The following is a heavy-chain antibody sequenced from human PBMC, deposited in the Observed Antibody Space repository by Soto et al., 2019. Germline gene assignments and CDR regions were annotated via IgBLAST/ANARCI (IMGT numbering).Heavy chain of an antibody. CDR3: ARVSDSSGYYHTRYYFDY. V-gene: IGHV4-59*08. J-gene: IGHJ4*02. Sequence: PSETLSLTCTVSGGSISSYYWSWIRQPPGKGLEWIGYLYYSGNTNYNPSLKSRLTISVDTSKNQFSLKLSSVTAADTAVYYCARVSDSSGYYHTRYYFDYWGQGTLVTVSS. D-gene: IGHD3-22*01. CDR2: LYYSGNT. CDR1: GGSISSYY.